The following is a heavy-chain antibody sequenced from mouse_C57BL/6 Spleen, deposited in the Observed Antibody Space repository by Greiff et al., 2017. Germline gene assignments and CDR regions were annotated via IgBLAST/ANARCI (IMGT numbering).Heavy chain of an antibody. CDR1: GYAFSSSW. CDR3: ASDYYGSSYAMDY. CDR2: IYPGDGDT. J-gene: IGHJ4*01. V-gene: IGHV1-82*01. Sequence: VHLVESGPELVKPGASVKISCKASGYAFSSSWMNWVKQRPGKGLEWIGRIYPGDGDTNYNGKFKGKATLTADKSSSTAYMQLSSLTSEDSAVYFCASDYYGSSYAMDYWGQGTSVTVSS. D-gene: IGHD1-1*01.